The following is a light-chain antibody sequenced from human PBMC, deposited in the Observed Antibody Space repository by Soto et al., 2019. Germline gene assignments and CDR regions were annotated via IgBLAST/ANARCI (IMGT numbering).Light chain of an antibody. V-gene: IGKV3-15*01. CDR1: QSVSSN. Sequence: EIVMTQSPVTLSVSPGERATLSCRASQSVSSNLAWYQQTPGQAPRLLIHGASTRATGIPARFSGSGSGTEFTLTISGLQCEDFALYYCQQYNTWPPGTFGQGTKVEIK. CDR3: QQYNTWPPGT. J-gene: IGKJ1*01. CDR2: GAS.